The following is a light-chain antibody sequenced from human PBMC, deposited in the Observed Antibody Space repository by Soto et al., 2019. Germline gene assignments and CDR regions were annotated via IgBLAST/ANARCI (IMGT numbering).Light chain of an antibody. CDR2: GAS. CDR3: QQYNNWPIT. Sequence: EIMLTHSPATLSVSPRERATLXXRASQTVGSNLAWYQQKPGLAPRLXVYGASTRATDIPARFSGSGSGTEFTLTISSLQSEEFAVYYCQQYNNWPITFGQGTRLEIK. V-gene: IGKV3D-15*01. J-gene: IGKJ5*01. CDR1: QTVGSN.